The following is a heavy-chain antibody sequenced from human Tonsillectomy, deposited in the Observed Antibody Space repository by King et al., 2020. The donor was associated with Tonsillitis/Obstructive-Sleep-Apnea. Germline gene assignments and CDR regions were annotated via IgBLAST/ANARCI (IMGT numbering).Heavy chain of an antibody. CDR3: VRSSGLYYFDY. J-gene: IGHJ4*02. Sequence: QLVQSGAEVKKPGASVNVSCKASGYTFTSYALQWVRQAPGQKLEWMGWIITGNGNKKYSQNCQEIVTITRDTSASTAYMELSSLTSEDTAVYYCVRSSGLYYFDYWGQGTLVTVSS. V-gene: IGHV1-3*04. D-gene: IGHD6-19*01. CDR2: IITGNGNK. CDR1: GYTFTSYA.